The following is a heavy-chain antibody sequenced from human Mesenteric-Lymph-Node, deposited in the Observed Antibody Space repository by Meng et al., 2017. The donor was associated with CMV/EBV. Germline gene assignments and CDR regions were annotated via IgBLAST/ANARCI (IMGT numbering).Heavy chain of an antibody. D-gene: IGHD2-21*02. CDR2: IWYDGSNK. Sequence: GESLKISCAASGFTFSSYGMHWVRQAPGKGLEWVAVIWYDGSNKYYADSVKGRFTISRDNSKNTLYLQMSSLRPEDTAVYYCAKDHDFVTGKDYHYAMDVWGQGTTVTVSS. CDR3: AKDHDFVTGKDYHYAMDV. J-gene: IGHJ6*02. V-gene: IGHV3-30*02. CDR1: GFTFSSYG.